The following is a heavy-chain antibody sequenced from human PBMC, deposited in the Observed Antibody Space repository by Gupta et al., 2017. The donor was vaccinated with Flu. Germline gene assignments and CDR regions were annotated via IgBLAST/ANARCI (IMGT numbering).Heavy chain of an antibody. CDR2: INHSGST. Sequence: QVQLQQWGAGLLKPSETLSLTCAVYGGSFSGYYWSWIRQPPGKGLEWIGEINHSGSTNYNPSLKSRVTISVDTSKNQFSLKLSSVTAADTAVYYCARRDSRKYQLTRYYFDYWGQGTLVTVSS. V-gene: IGHV4-34*01. CDR3: ARRDSRKYQLTRYYFDY. D-gene: IGHD2-2*01. CDR1: GGSFSGYY. J-gene: IGHJ4*02.